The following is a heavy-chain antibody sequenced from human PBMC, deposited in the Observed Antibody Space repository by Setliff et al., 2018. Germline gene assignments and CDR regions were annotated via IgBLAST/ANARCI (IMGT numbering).Heavy chain of an antibody. Sequence: PGGSLRLSCAASGFTFNTYAMSWVRQPPGKGLEWVSSISDTALGIYYADSVRGRFTISRDNSKKTLYLQMNSLRAEDTAVYYCVKDRPQGVNGRSLDYWGRGALVTVSS. D-gene: IGHD3-10*01. J-gene: IGHJ4*02. CDR3: VKDRPQGVNGRSLDY. V-gene: IGHV3-23*01. CDR2: ISDTALGI. CDR1: GFTFNTYA.